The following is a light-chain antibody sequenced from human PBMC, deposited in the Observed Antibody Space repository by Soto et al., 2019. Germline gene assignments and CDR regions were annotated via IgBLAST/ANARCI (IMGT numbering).Light chain of an antibody. Sequence: DIQMTQSPSSVSASVGDRVTITCRASQGISSWLAWYQQKRGKPPKLLIYAASTLQSAVPSRFSGSGSATDFTLTISSLQPEDFAPYYCQQAKSFPQTFGQGTKLEIK. CDR2: AAS. CDR1: QGISSW. CDR3: QQAKSFPQT. V-gene: IGKV1-12*01. J-gene: IGKJ2*01.